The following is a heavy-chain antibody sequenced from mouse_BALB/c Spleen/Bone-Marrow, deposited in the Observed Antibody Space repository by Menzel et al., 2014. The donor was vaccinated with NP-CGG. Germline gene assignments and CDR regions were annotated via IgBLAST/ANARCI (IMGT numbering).Heavy chain of an antibody. Sequence: LQHSGSELVRPGASVKLSCKASGYTFTSYWMHWVKQRSGQGLEWIGNIYPGSGSTNYDEEFKSKATLTVDTSSSTAYMQLSSLTSEDSAVYYCTNHYFDYWGQGTTLTVSS. V-gene: IGHV1S22*01. CDR1: GYTFTSYW. CDR2: IYPGSGST. J-gene: IGHJ2*01. CDR3: TNHYFDY.